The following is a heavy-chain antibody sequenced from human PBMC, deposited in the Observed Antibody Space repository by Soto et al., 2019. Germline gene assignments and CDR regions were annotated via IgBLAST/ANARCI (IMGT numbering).Heavy chain of an antibody. Sequence: PGGSLRLSCVASRFTFSIFAMTWVRQSPGKGLEWVSSMSPTGENTYYADSVKGRFTISRDNSKNTLYLQMNSLRDEDTATYYCAKDGSITNPLYFFDLWGPGTLVTVSS. D-gene: IGHD3-10*01. CDR1: RFTFSIFA. CDR3: AKDGSITNPLYFFDL. CDR2: MSPTGENT. V-gene: IGHV3-23*01. J-gene: IGHJ4*02.